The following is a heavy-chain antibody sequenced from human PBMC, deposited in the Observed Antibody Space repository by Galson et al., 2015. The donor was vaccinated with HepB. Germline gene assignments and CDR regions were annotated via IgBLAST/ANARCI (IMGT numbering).Heavy chain of an antibody. Sequence: SLRLSCAASGFTFSSYWMSWVRQAPGKGLEWVANIKQDGSEKYYVDSVKGRFTISRDNAKNSLYLRMNSLRAEDTAVYYCAREIPYYDILTGYYKTRSYFDYWGQGTLVTVSS. CDR1: GFTFSSYW. V-gene: IGHV3-7*01. CDR3: AREIPYYDILTGYYKTRSYFDY. D-gene: IGHD3-9*01. CDR2: IKQDGSEK. J-gene: IGHJ4*02.